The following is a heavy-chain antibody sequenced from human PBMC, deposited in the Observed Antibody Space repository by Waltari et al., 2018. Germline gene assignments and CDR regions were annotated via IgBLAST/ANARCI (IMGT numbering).Heavy chain of an antibody. D-gene: IGHD3-22*01. CDR2: INFSHST. Sequence: QVQLQESGPGLVKPSETLSLTCNVSGDSVSTYYWNWLRLPPGKGLEWIGNINFSHSTNYNPSLKRRVTISIDTSKNQFSLMLKSVTAADTAVYYCARGLFIRSWTPYYWGQGALVTVSS. J-gene: IGHJ4*02. V-gene: IGHV4-59*02. CDR3: ARGLFIRSWTPYY. CDR1: GDSVSTYY.